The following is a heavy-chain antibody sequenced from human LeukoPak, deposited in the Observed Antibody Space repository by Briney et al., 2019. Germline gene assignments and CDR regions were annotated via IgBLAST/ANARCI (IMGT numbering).Heavy chain of an antibody. CDR3: ARKRKGAYDFDY. J-gene: IGHJ4*02. CDR2: IYYSGST. CDR1: GGSISSSSYY. D-gene: IGHD3-16*01. V-gene: IGHV4-39*07. Sequence: SETLSLTCTVSGGSISSSSYYWRWIRQPPGKGLEWIGSIYYSGSTYYNPSLKSRVTMSVDTSNNQFSLKLSSVTAADTAVYYCARKRKGAYDFDYWGQGTLVIVSS.